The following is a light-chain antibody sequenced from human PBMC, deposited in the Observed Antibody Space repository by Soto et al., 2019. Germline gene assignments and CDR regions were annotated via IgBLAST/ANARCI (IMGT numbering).Light chain of an antibody. CDR1: TSDVGGYNS. CDR2: EVN. V-gene: IGLV2-8*01. CDR3: SSSAGSNNVL. J-gene: IGLJ3*02. Sequence: QSALTQPPSASGSPGQSVTISCTGTTSDVGGYNSVSWYQQHPGKAPKVMIFEVNKRPSGVPDRFSGSKSGNTASLTVSGLQDEDEADYYCSSSAGSNNVLFGGGTKLTVL.